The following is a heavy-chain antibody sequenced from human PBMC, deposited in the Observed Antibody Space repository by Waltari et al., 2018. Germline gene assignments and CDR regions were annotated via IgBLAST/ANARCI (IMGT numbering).Heavy chain of an antibody. J-gene: IGHJ3*01. Sequence: QLQLQESGPGLVKPSETLSLTCSVSGVSITSNRHYWGWIRQPPGQGLEWIGTMSYSGATHSSPSLQSRVTISRDTSKNQLSLKLGSVTAADTAVYYCATYIGASVGTAAFDVWGQGTMVTVSS. D-gene: IGHD5-12*01. CDR1: GVSITSNRHY. CDR3: ATYIGASVGTAAFDV. V-gene: IGHV4-39*01. CDR2: MSYSGAT.